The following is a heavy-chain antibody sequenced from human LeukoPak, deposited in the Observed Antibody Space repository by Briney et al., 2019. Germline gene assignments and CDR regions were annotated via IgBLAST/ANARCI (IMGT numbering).Heavy chain of an antibody. D-gene: IGHD3-22*01. CDR1: GFNFKGFG. J-gene: IGHJ1*01. Sequence: GGSLRLSCAASGFNFKGFGMHWVRQAPGKGPEWVAVIYNGGNTKYYGDSVKGRLTISRDNSKNTLYLQMDSLRAEDTAVYYCAKVGGYYDSSGYKHFQHWGQGTLVTVSS. V-gene: IGHV3-30*18. CDR2: IYNGGNTK. CDR3: AKVGGYYDSSGYKHFQH.